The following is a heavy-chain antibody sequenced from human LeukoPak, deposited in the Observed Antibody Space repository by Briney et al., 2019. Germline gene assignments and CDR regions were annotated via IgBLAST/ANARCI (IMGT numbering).Heavy chain of an antibody. J-gene: IGHJ4*02. Sequence: GGSLRLSCAASGFTFSSYEMNWVRQAPGKGLEWVSYTSSSGSTIYYADSVKGRFTISRDNAKNSLYLQMNSLRAEDTAVYYCAKDMEDYDILTGYFDYWGQGTLVTVSS. D-gene: IGHD3-9*01. CDR1: GFTFSSYE. CDR3: AKDMEDYDILTGYFDY. V-gene: IGHV3-48*03. CDR2: TSSSGSTI.